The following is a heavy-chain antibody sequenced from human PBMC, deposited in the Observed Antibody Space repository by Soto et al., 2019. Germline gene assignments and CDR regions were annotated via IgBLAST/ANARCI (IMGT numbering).Heavy chain of an antibody. J-gene: IGHJ3*02. CDR1: GVTFSGSA. Sequence: EAQLVESGGGLVQPGGSVKLSCAASGVTFSGSAMHWVRQASGQGLEWVGRIRSKANSYATAYAASVKGRFTISRDDSKDTAYLQMSTLKTGDTAVYYFTIGFGSSWYYAFDIWGQGTTVTVSS. CDR3: TIGFGSSWYYAFDI. V-gene: IGHV3-73*01. CDR2: IRSKANSYAT. D-gene: IGHD6-13*01.